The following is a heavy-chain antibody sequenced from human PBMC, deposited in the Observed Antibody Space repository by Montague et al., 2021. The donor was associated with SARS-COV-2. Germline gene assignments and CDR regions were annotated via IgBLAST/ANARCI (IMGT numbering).Heavy chain of an antibody. V-gene: IGHV4-34*01. D-gene: IGHD3-9*01. J-gene: IGHJ3*02. CDR3: ARGRPVQGSFRHFDSISSGALDI. Sequence: SETLSLTCAVSRGSLRNYSWPWTRQPPGKGLEWIGEINQGGAPNYTPSLKSRVTISLDTSRKQISLKLNSVTVADTAVFFCARGRPVQGSFRHFDSISSGALDIWAQGSLVIVSS. CDR1: RGSLRNYS. CDR2: INQGGAP.